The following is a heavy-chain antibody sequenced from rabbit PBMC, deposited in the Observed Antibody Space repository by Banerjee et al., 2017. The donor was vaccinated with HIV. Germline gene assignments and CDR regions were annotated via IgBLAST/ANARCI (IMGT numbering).Heavy chain of an antibody. J-gene: IGHJ4*01. V-gene: IGHV1S45*01. CDR3: ARGYAGYTYAPYYFNL. Sequence: EESGGGLVQPEGSLTLTCTASGFSFSSSYWPCWVRQAPGKGLEWIACIYAGSSGSTYYASWAKGRFTISKTSSTTVTLQMTSLTAADTATYFCARGYAGYTYAPYYFNLWGQGTLVTVS. D-gene: IGHD6-1*01. CDR2: IYAGSSGST. CDR1: GFSFSSSYW.